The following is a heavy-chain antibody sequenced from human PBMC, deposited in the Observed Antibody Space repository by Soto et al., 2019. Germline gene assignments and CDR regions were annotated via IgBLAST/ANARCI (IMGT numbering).Heavy chain of an antibody. Sequence: QITLKESGPTLVKPTQTLTLTCTFSGFSLNTSGVGVGWIRQPPGKALECLALIYWDDDKRYSPSLKTRLTITKDTSNTPVVLTMTNMAPVDTATSYCARDHGDPPHHHFGFDVWGQGTTVTVSS. CDR1: GFSLNTSGVG. D-gene: IGHD4-17*01. CDR2: IYWDDDK. V-gene: IGHV2-5*02. CDR3: ARDHGDPPHHHFGFDV. J-gene: IGHJ6*02.